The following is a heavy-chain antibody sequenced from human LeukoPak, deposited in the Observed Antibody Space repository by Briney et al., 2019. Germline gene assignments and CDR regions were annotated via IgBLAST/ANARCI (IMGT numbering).Heavy chain of an antibody. CDR3: ARILRRWESDY. D-gene: IGHD1-26*01. Sequence: ASVKVSCKASGYTFTSYAIHWVRQAPGQGLEWMGWITPSGGTNYPQKFQGRVAITWDTSITTAYMDLSRLTSDDTAVYYCARILRRWESDYWGQGTLVTVSS. J-gene: IGHJ4*02. CDR2: ITPSGGT. CDR1: GYTFTSYA. V-gene: IGHV1-2*02.